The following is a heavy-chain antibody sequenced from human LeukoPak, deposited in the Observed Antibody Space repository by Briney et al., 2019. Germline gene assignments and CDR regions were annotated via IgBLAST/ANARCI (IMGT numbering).Heavy chain of an antibody. CDR1: GFTLSSYW. V-gene: IGHV3-7*01. J-gene: IGHJ4*02. CDR2: IKQDGSEK. Sequence: PGGSLRLSCAASGFTLSSYWMSWVRQAPGKGLEWGANIKQDGSEKYYVDSVKGRFTISRDNAKNSLYLQMNSLRAEDTAVYYCARGWWLQLSLGLDYWGQGTLVTVSS. CDR3: ARGWWLQLSLGLDY. D-gene: IGHD5-24*01.